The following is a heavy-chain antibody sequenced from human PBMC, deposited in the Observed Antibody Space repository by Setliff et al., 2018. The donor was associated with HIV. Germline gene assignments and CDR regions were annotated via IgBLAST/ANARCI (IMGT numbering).Heavy chain of an antibody. CDR2: VFDSGSF. V-gene: IGHV4-34*01. D-gene: IGHD2-2*01. CDR3: ARGRDCDSSNCLLRYSYNYGLDV. Sequence: SETLSLTCSIYGGSLSYYYWSWHSQSPGEGLEWIGEVFDSGSFNYNPSLKSRVTISVDTSKKEFSLKLASVTAADTAVYFCARGRDCDSSNCLLRYSYNYGLDVWGQGTTVTVSS. J-gene: IGHJ6*02. CDR1: GGSLSYYY.